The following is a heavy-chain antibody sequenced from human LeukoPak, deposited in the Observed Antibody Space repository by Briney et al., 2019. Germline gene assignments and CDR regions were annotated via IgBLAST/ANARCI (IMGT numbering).Heavy chain of an antibody. CDR2: ISFDGSNK. CDR1: RFTFSDYG. D-gene: IGHD4-23*01. V-gene: IGHV3-30*18. J-gene: IGHJ4*02. Sequence: PGRSLRLSCTASRFTFSDYGMHWVRQAPGKGLEWVAFISFDGSNKYYADSLKGRFTISRDNSKNTLYLQMNSLRAEDTAVYYCEKEVDYGGNSPFHYWGQGTLVTVSS. CDR3: EKEVDYGGNSPFHY.